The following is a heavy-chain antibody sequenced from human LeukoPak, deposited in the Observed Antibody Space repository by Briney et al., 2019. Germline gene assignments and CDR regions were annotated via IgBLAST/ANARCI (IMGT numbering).Heavy chain of an antibody. D-gene: IGHD7-27*01. CDR2: INPDDSKA. V-gene: IGHV5-51*01. Sequence: GESLKISWKGSGYSFTSYWIGWVRQMPGKGLEWMAIINPDDSKAKYSPSFQGQVTISVDESTNTVYLQWSSLRASDSAMYYCARVTWGSGDYWGQGTLVTVSS. CDR3: ARVTWGSGDY. J-gene: IGHJ4*02. CDR1: GYSFTSYW.